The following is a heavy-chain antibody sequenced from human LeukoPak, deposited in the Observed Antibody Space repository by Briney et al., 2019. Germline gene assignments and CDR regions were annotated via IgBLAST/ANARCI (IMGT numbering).Heavy chain of an antibody. CDR3: ARAREMAKLGYFDY. CDR2: IYYSGST. J-gene: IGHJ4*02. Sequence: SQTLSLTCTVSGGSISSGSYYWSWIRQPAGKGLEWIGRIYYSGSTNYNPSLKSRVTISVDTSKNQFSLKLSSVTAADTAVYYCARAREMAKLGYFDYWGQGTLVTVSS. V-gene: IGHV4-61*02. D-gene: IGHD5-24*01. CDR1: GGSISSGSYY.